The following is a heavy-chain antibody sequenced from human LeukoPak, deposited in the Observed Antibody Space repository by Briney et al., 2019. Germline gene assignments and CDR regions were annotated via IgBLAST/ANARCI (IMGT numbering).Heavy chain of an antibody. CDR3: AKGQSRAYGSSIYYFDY. J-gene: IGHJ4*02. V-gene: IGHV3-23*01. Sequence: GGSLRLSCAASGFTFSSFAMNWVRQAPGKGLEWVSSISGNGGSTYYADSVKGRFTISRDNSKNTLYLQMNSLRAEDTAVYYCAKGQSRAYGSSIYYFDYWGQGTLVTVSS. CDR1: GFTFSSFA. CDR2: ISGNGGST. D-gene: IGHD6-13*01.